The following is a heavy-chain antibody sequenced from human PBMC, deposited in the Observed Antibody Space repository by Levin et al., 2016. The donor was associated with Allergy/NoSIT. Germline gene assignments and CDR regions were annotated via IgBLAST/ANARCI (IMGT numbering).Heavy chain of an antibody. Sequence: GGSLRLSCAASGFTFSDAAMHWVRQAPGKGLEWVALISHDSSAKYYADSVKGRFTVSRDDAKNTLYLHMDNLRDEDTALYYCAKKGYFSGRSDGFDIWGQGTMVTVSS. CDR2: ISHDSSAK. CDR1: GFTFSDAA. V-gene: IGHV3-30*18. J-gene: IGHJ3*02. D-gene: IGHD6-19*01. CDR3: AKKGYFSGRSDGFDI.